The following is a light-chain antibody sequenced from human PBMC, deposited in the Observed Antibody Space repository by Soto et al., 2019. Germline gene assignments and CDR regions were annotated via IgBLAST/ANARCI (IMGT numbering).Light chain of an antibody. Sequence: EILLTQSPATLSVSPGEGANLSCRASQSVRDNLAWYQQKPGQAPRLLIYRASTRATGVPARFSGSGSGTEFTLTISSLEPEDFAVYYCQQRSTWPQTFGQGTKVDIK. CDR3: QQRSTWPQT. CDR1: QSVRDN. V-gene: IGKV3-11*01. CDR2: RAS. J-gene: IGKJ1*01.